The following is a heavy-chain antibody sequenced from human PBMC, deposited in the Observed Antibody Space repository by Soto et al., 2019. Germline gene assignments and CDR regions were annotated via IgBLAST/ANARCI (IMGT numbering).Heavy chain of an antibody. CDR2: INPSGGST. Sequence: GASVKVSCKASGYTFTSYYMHWVRQAPGQGLEWMGIINPSGGSTSYAQKFQGRVTMTRDTSTSTVYMELSSLRSEDTAVYYCARVSSDCSSTNCYGKPWFDPWGQGTLVTVSS. D-gene: IGHD2-2*01. J-gene: IGHJ5*02. CDR1: GYTFTSYY. CDR3: ARVSSDCSSTNCYGKPWFDP. V-gene: IGHV1-46*01.